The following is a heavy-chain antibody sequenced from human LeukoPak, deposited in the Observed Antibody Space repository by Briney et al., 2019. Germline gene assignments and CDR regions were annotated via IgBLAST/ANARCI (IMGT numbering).Heavy chain of an antibody. D-gene: IGHD3-10*01. V-gene: IGHV3-23*01. J-gene: IGHJ4*02. Sequence: GGSLRLSCAASGFTFSSYAMSWVRQAPGKGLEWVSALTGSGATTYYADSVKGRFTTSRDNSKETLYLQMNSLRAEDTAVYYCAKADRGWGVISKDWGQGTLVTVSS. CDR1: GFTFSSYA. CDR3: AKADRGWGVISKD. CDR2: LTGSGATT.